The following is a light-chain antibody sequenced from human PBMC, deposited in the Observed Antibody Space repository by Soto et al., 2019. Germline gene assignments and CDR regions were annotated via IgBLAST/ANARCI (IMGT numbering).Light chain of an antibody. CDR3: QTWVAGIQV. CDR2: LNSDGSH. J-gene: IGLJ3*02. CDR1: SGHSNYA. V-gene: IGLV4-69*01. Sequence: QLVLTQSPSASASLGASVKLTCTLSSGHSNYAIAWHQQQPEKGPRYLMKLNSDGSHSKGDGIPDRFSGSSSGAERYLTIASLQSEDEAEYYCQTWVAGIQVFGGGTKLTVL.